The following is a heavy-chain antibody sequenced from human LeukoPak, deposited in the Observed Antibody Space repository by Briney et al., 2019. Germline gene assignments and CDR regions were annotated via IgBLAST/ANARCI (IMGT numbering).Heavy chain of an antibody. Sequence: GGSLRLSCAASGFTFSSYAMTWVRQAPGKGLEWVSVISVIGSTTYYADSVKGRFSISRDNSENTLYLQMNSLRDEDTAVYYCAKATGYCTTTRCLNYGMDVWGQGTTVTVSS. CDR3: AKATGYCTTTRCLNYGMDV. CDR2: ISVIGSTT. D-gene: IGHD2-2*01. J-gene: IGHJ6*02. V-gene: IGHV3-23*01. CDR1: GFTFSSYA.